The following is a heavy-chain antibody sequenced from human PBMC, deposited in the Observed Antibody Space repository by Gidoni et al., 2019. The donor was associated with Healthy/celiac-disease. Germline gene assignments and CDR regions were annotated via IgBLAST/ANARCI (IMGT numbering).Heavy chain of an antibody. J-gene: IGHJ4*02. CDR2: ISSSGSTI. CDR1: GFPFSYCY. CDR3: ARDCSGGSCYSQLDY. V-gene: IGHV3-11*01. Sequence: QVQLVESGGGLVKPGGSVVLSCAASGFPFSYCYMSWIRQAPGKGVEWVSYISSSGSTIYYADSVKGRFTISRDNAKNSLYLQMNSLRAEDTAVYYCARDCSGGSCYSQLDYWGQGTLVTVSS. D-gene: IGHD2-15*01.